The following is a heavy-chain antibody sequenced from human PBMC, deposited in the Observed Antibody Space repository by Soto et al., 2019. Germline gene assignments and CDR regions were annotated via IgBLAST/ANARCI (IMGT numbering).Heavy chain of an antibody. D-gene: IGHD6-13*01. CDR1: GFTVSSNY. Sequence: GGSLRLSCAASGFTVSSNYMSWVRQAPGKGLEWVSVIYSGGSTYDADSVKGRFTISRDNSKNTLYLQMNSLGAEDTAVYYCATHSSSHPKYYYYGMDVWGQGTTVTVSS. CDR2: IYSGGST. CDR3: ATHSSSHPKYYYYGMDV. J-gene: IGHJ6*02. V-gene: IGHV3-53*01.